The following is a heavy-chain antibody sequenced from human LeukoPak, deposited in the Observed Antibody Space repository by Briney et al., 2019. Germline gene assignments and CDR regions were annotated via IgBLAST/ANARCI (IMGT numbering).Heavy chain of an antibody. Sequence: GGSLRLSCAASGFTFSSCWIHWVRQAPGKGLVWVSRIDSDGSTTTYADSVKGRFTISRDNSKTSLFLQMNNLRTEDTALYYCAKDTSVVPAAILDYWGQGTLVTVSS. CDR2: IDSDGSTT. V-gene: IGHV3-74*01. D-gene: IGHD2-2*01. CDR1: GFTFSSCW. J-gene: IGHJ4*02. CDR3: AKDTSVVPAAILDY.